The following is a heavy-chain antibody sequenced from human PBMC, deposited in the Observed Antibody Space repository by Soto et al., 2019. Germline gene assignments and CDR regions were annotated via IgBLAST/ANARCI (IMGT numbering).Heavy chain of an antibody. CDR3: ARGRGRYCSGGSCYSPAFDI. V-gene: IGHV4-34*01. Sequence: SETLSLTCAVYGGSFSGYYWSWIRQPPGKGLEWIGEINHSGSTNYNPSLKSRVTISVDTSKNQFSLKLSSVTAADTAVYYCARGRGRYCSGGSCYSPAFDIWGQGTMVTVSS. D-gene: IGHD2-15*01. CDR1: GGSFSGYY. J-gene: IGHJ3*02. CDR2: INHSGST.